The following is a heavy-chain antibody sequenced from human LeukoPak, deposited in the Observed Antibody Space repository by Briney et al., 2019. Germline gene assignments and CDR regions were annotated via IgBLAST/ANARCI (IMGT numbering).Heavy chain of an antibody. CDR3: AKDEYSSTAGYWFDP. CDR1: GFTFSSYA. CDR2: ISGSGGST. V-gene: IGHV3-23*01. J-gene: IGHJ5*02. Sequence: GGSLRLSCAASGFTFSSYAMSWVRQAPGKGLEWVSAISGSGGSTYYADSVKGRFTISRDNSKNTLYLQMNSLRAEDTAVYYCAKDEYSSTAGYWFDPWGQGNLVTVSS. D-gene: IGHD6-6*01.